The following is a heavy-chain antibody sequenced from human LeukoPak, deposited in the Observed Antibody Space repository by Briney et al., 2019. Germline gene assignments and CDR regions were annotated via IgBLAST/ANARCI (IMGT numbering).Heavy chain of an antibody. CDR3: ASQDRGGYDGPVDY. V-gene: IGHV3-21*01. D-gene: IGHD5-12*01. CDR1: GFTFTTYF. CDR2: ISSSSSYI. Sequence: GGSLRLSCAASGFTFTTYFMNWVRQAPGQGLEWVSSISSSSSYIYYADSVKGRFTISRDNAKNSLSLQMNSLRAEDTAVYYCASQDRGGYDGPVDYWGQGTLVTVSS. J-gene: IGHJ4*02.